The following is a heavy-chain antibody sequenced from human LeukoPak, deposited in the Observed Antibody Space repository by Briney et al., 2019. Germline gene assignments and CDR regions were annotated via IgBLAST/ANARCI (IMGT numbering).Heavy chain of an antibody. CDR3: TTDLGYGDYYFDY. Sequence: GGSLRLSCAASGLTVSSSYLNWVRQAPGKGLEWVSVLYSGGNTYYADSVKGRFTISRDNFENTLYLQMNSLRAEDTAVYYCTTDLGYGDYYFDYWGQGTLVTVSS. CDR1: GLTVSSSY. CDR2: LYSGGNT. J-gene: IGHJ4*02. V-gene: IGHV3-53*01. D-gene: IGHD4-17*01.